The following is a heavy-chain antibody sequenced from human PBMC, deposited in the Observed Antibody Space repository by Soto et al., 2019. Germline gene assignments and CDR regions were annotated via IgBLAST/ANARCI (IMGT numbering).Heavy chain of an antibody. V-gene: IGHV3-33*01. Sequence: QVQLVESGGGVVQPGRSLRLSCAASGFTFSTYGMHWVRQAPGKGLEWVAIIWYGGRNKFYADSVKGRFTISRDNSKNTMYLQMVSLRADDTAVYYCARDYFSFPADSSGYYPDYWGQGTLVTVSS. CDR3: ARDYFSFPADSSGYYPDY. J-gene: IGHJ4*02. CDR2: IWYGGRNK. CDR1: GFTFSTYG. D-gene: IGHD3-22*01.